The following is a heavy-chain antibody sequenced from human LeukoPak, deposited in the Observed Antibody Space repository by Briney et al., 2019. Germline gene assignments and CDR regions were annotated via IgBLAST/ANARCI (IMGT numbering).Heavy chain of an antibody. CDR1: GFTFEDYA. V-gene: IGHV3-43*02. CDR3: AKEGPIPVAAYFDY. J-gene: IGHJ4*02. Sequence: GGSLRLSCAASGFTFEDYAMHWVRQAPGRGLEWVSLITGDGGSTYYTDSVRGRFTISRDNSKKSLYLQMNSLRTEDTALYYCAKEGPIPVAAYFDYWGQGTLVTVSS. CDR2: ITGDGGST. D-gene: IGHD6-19*01.